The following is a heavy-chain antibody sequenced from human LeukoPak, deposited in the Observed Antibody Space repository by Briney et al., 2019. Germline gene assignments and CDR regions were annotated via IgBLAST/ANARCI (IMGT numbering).Heavy chain of an antibody. J-gene: IGHJ4*02. CDR3: ARDRVPAAARG. V-gene: IGHV4-38-2*02. Sequence: PSETLSLTCTVSGYSISSGYYWGWIRQPPGKGLEWIGSIYHSGSTYYNPSLKSRVTVSVDTSKNQFSLKLSSVTAADTAVYYCARDRVPAAARGWGQGTLVTVSS. CDR1: GYSISSGYY. D-gene: IGHD2-2*01. CDR2: IYHSGST.